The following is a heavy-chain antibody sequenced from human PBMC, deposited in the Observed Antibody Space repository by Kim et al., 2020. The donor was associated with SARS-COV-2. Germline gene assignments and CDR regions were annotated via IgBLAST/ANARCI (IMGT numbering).Heavy chain of an antibody. Sequence: GGSLRLSCAASGFTFSNYAMSWVRQAPEKGLEWVSSISGRGGSTYYADSVKGRFTISRDNSKNTLYLQMNSLRVEDTALYYCAKVPNDYGDYNFDYWGQGTLVSVSS. V-gene: IGHV3-23*01. CDR3: AKVPNDYGDYNFDY. J-gene: IGHJ4*02. D-gene: IGHD4-17*01. CDR2: ISGRGGST. CDR1: GFTFSNYA.